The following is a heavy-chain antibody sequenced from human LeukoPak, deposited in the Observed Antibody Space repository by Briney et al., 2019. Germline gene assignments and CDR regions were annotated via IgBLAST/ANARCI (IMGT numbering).Heavy chain of an antibody. CDR1: GGSISSYY. D-gene: IGHD3-22*01. J-gene: IGHJ3*02. V-gene: IGHV4-4*07. Sequence: SETLSLTCTVSGGSISSYYWSWIRQPPGKGLEWIGRIYTSGSTNYNPSLKSRVTMSVDTSKNQFSLKLSSVTAADTAVYYCARDKNYYDSSGYLLPDAFDIWGQGTMVTVSS. CDR2: IYTSGST. CDR3: ARDKNYYDSSGYLLPDAFDI.